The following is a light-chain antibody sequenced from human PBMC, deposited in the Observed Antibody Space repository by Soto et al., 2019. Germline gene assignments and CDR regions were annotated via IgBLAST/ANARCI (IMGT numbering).Light chain of an antibody. V-gene: IGKV1-5*03. J-gene: IGKJ1*01. CDR2: KAS. CDR1: QSISSW. CDR3: QHYNSYSEA. Sequence: IQMTQSPSTLSASVGDRVTITCRASQSISSWLAWYQQKPGKAPKLLIYKASTLKSGVPSRFSGSGSGTEFTLTISSLQPDDFATYYCQHYNSYSEAFGQGSMADI.